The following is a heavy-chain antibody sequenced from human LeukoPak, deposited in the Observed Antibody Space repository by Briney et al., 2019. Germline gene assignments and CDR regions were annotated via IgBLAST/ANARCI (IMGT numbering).Heavy chain of an antibody. CDR3: ARVYYGSGTYYKDY. Sequence: ASVKVSCKASGYTFTAYYLHWVRQAPGQGLEWMGWIHPNSGGTNYAQNFQGRVSMTTDTSISTVYMELSRLRSDDTAVYYCARVYYGSGTYYKDYWGQGTLVTVSS. CDR2: IHPNSGGT. V-gene: IGHV1-2*02. D-gene: IGHD3-10*01. CDR1: GYTFTAYY. J-gene: IGHJ4*02.